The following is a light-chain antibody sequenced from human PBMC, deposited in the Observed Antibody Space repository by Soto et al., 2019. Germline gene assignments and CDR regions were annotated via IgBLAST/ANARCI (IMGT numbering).Light chain of an antibody. Sequence: EIGLTQSPGTLSLSPGERATLSCRASQSVTSSYLAWYQQKPGQAPRLLLYGASSRATGIPNRFSRSGSGTAFTLTISTLEPEDFAAYYCQHYGSSPRTFGQGTKLESK. J-gene: IGKJ2*01. CDR2: GAS. CDR1: QSVTSSY. CDR3: QHYGSSPRT. V-gene: IGKV3-20*01.